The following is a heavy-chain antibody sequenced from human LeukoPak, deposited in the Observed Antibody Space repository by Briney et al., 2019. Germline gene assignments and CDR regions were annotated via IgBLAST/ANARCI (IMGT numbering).Heavy chain of an antibody. J-gene: IGHJ4*02. V-gene: IGHV3-23*01. CDR3: AKKGYYDGSGYYFDH. CDR1: GFTFSIYA. D-gene: IGHD3-22*01. Sequence: TGGSLRLSCAASGFTFSIYAMSWVRQAPGKGLEWVSAISGSGGTAYYADSVKGRFTISRDNSKNTLYLQMNSLRAEDTAVYYCAKKGYYDGSGYYFDHWGQGTLVTVSS. CDR2: ISGSGGTA.